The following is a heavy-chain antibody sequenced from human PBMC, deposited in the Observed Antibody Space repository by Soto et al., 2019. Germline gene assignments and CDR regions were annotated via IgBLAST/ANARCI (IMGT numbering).Heavy chain of an antibody. CDR3: ARACSGGSCYSEDYYGMDV. V-gene: IGHV4-59*01. CDR2: IYYSGST. D-gene: IGHD2-15*01. Sequence: PSETLSLTCTVSGGSISSYYWSWIRQPPGKGLERIGYIYYSGSTNYNPSLKSRVTISVDTSKNQFSLKLSSVTAADTAVYYCARACSGGSCYSEDYYGMDVWGQGTTVTVSS. J-gene: IGHJ6*02. CDR1: GGSISSYY.